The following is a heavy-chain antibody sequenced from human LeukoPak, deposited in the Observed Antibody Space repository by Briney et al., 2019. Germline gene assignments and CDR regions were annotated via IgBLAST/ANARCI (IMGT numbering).Heavy chain of an antibody. Sequence: PSETLSLTCAVYGGSFSGYYWSWIRQPPGKGLEWIGEINHSGSTNYNPCLKRRVTISVDTSKIQFSLKLSSVTAADTAVYYCARGRRIQPYYYYYMDVWGKGTTVTVSS. D-gene: IGHD5-18*01. CDR1: GGSFSGYY. CDR2: INHSGST. CDR3: ARGRRIQPYYYYYMDV. V-gene: IGHV4-34*01. J-gene: IGHJ6*03.